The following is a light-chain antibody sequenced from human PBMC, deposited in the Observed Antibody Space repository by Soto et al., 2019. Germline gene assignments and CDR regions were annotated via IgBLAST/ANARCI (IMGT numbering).Light chain of an antibody. Sequence: QSALTQPASVSGSPGQSITISCTGTSSDIGGYKYVSWYQLHPDKVPKLIIYEISERPSGVSNRFSGSKSGNTASLTISGLQSEDEADYYCTSHTTSNILMFGGGTKVTVL. CDR3: TSHTTSNILM. J-gene: IGLJ3*02. CDR2: EIS. CDR1: SSDIGGYKY. V-gene: IGLV2-14*01.